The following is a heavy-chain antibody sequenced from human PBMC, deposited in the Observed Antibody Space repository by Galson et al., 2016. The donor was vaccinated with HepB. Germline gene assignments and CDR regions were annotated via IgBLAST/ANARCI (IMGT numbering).Heavy chain of an antibody. CDR3: VRDTWKWGYNYASDASDI. V-gene: IGHV3-53*01. CDR1: GFSVSSNY. D-gene: IGHD5-18*01. Sequence: SLRLSCAASGFSVSSNYMSWVRQTPGKGLEWVSVIHIGGSTYYGDSVKGRVTISRDTSKNTVYLQMNSLRAEDTAVYFCVRDTWKWGYNYASDASDIWGRGTMVTVSS. CDR2: IHIGGST. J-gene: IGHJ3*02.